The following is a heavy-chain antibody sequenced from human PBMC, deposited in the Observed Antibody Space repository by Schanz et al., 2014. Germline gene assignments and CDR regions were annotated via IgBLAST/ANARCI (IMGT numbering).Heavy chain of an antibody. Sequence: EVQLVESGGGLVQPGGSLRLSCAASGFTFGNFFMSWVRQAPGKGLEWVANIKQDGIEKYYVDSVKGRFTLSRDNAKNSMYLQMNSLRVEDTAVYYCARDPNSVNEIDYWGQGTLVTVSS. CDR2: IKQDGIEK. CDR1: GFTFGNFF. V-gene: IGHV3-7*03. D-gene: IGHD5-12*01. J-gene: IGHJ4*02. CDR3: ARDPNSVNEIDY.